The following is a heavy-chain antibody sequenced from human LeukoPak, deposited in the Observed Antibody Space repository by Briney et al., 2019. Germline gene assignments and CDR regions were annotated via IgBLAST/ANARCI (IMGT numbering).Heavy chain of an antibody. J-gene: IGHJ4*02. D-gene: IGHD1-26*01. CDR3: AKANRPTHSGSYHHIYYFDY. CDR2: IRYDGGNK. CDR1: GFTFSNYG. V-gene: IGHV3-30*02. Sequence: GGSLRLSCAASGFTFSNYGMHWVRQAPGKGLEWVTFIRYDGGNKYYADSVEGRFTISRDNSKNTLYLQMSSLRAEDTAVYYCAKANRPTHSGSYHHIYYFDYWGQGTLVTVSS.